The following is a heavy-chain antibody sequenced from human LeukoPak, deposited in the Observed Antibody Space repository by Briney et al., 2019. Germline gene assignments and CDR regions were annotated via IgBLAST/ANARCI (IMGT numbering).Heavy chain of an antibody. D-gene: IGHD6-13*01. Sequence: MGWINPNSGGTNYAQKFQGWVTMTRDTSISTAYMELSRLRSDDTAVYYCARVRKQQLVLDYWGQGTLVTVSS. J-gene: IGHJ4*02. V-gene: IGHV1-2*04. CDR3: ARVRKQQLVLDY. CDR2: INPNSGGT.